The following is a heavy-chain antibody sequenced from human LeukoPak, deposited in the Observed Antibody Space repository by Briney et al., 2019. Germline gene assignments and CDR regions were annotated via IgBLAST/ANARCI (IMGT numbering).Heavy chain of an antibody. D-gene: IGHD2-21*01. CDR2: IYYSGSA. CDR3: ARHIGRVLPFDY. CDR1: GGSISSGGYS. V-gene: IGHV4-30-4*07. J-gene: IGHJ4*02. Sequence: SQTLSLTCAVSGGSISSGGYSWSWIRQPPGKGPEWIGHIYYSGSANYNPSLKSRVTISIDTSKNQFSLKLSSVTAADTAMYYCARHIGRVLPFDYWGQGTLVTVSS.